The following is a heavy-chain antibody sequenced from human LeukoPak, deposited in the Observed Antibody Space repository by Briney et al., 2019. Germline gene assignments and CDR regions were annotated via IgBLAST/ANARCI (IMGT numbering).Heavy chain of an antibody. V-gene: IGHV3-33*01. J-gene: IGHJ6*02. CDR2: IWYDGSNQ. Sequence: GGSLRLSCVLSGFIFNIHGMLWVRQAPRKGPEWVAAIWYDGSNQYYADSVKCRFIISRDNSKNTLFLEMTSLRVEDTAVYYCARDVVVTAVREGMVAWGQGTTVIVSS. D-gene: IGHD2-21*02. CDR3: ARDVVVTAVREGMVA. CDR1: GFIFNIHG.